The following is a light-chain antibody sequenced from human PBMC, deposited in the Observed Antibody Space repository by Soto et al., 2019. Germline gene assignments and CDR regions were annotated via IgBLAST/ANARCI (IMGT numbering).Light chain of an antibody. Sequence: TLLKQSSCTLSLSPGERDTLFCGASQSVSSRYLAWYPTTPGQAPRLIIYGASSRATGIPDRLSGIVSGNAVTLTISRLEPEDGAVDDGQQYGSSLWTFCPGTKFDIK. CDR2: GAS. CDR3: QQYGSSLWT. J-gene: IGKJ1*01. CDR1: QSVSSRY. V-gene: IGKV3-20*01.